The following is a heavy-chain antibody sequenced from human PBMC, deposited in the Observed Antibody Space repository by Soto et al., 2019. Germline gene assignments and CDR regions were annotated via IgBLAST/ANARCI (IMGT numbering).Heavy chain of an antibody. CDR2: ISAHNGQT. J-gene: IGHJ3*01. CDR1: GYIFSSYG. D-gene: IGHD2-2*01. CDR3: ARGGQYCSRTSCYVSPPHPFDF. V-gene: IGHV1-18*01. Sequence: ASVKVSCKASGYIFSSYGIGWVRQAPGQGLEWMAWISAHNGQTNYAKKFQDRVIMTTDTSTTTVFMELMSLRSDDTAVYYCARGGQYCSRTSCYVSPPHPFDFWG.